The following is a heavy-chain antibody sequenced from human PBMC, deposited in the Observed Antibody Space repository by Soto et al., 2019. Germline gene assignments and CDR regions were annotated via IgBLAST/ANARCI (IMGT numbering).Heavy chain of an antibody. CDR2: ISSGSSTI. D-gene: IGHD2-15*01. CDR1: GFTFGDYS. J-gene: IGHJ4*02. V-gene: IGHV3-48*02. CDR3: AKDSGGWRFDS. Sequence: EVQLVESGGGLIQPGGSLRLYCAASGFTFGDYSMDWVRQAPGKGLEWISSISSGSSTIYYADSVKGRFTISRDNAKNSLYVQMNSLRDDDTAVYYCAKDSGGWRFDSWGQGTLVTVSS.